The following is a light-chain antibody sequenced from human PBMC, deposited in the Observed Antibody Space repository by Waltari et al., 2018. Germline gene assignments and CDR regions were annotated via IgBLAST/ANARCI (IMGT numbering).Light chain of an antibody. J-gene: IGKJ1*01. Sequence: DVVVTQSPLSLPVTLGQPHTISCRSSQSLVHSDGKTDLNWFHQRPGQSPRRLIYKVFKLESGVPDRFSGSGSRTDFTLKISRVEAEDVGTYYCMQATQWPLTFGQGTKVEIK. CDR3: MQATQWPLT. CDR2: KVF. V-gene: IGKV2-30*02. CDR1: QSLVHSDGKTD.